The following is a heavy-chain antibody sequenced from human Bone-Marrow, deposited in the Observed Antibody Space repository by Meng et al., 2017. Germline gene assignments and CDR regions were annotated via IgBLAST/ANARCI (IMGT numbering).Heavy chain of an antibody. D-gene: IGHD5-18*01. V-gene: IGHV1-2*06. CDR1: GYTFTGYY. Sequence: QGKLVQSGAEVKKPGASVKVSCKASGYTFTGYYMHWVRQAPGQGLEWMGRINPNSGGTNYAQKFQGRVTMTRDTSISTAYMELSRLRSDDTAVYYCARDPDVDTARGDYWGQGTLVTVSS. CDR3: ARDPDVDTARGDY. J-gene: IGHJ4*02. CDR2: INPNSGGT.